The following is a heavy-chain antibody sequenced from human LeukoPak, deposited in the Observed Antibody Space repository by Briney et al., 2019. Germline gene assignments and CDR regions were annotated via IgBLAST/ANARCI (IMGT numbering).Heavy chain of an antibody. CDR1: GYTLTELS. D-gene: IGHD6-13*01. V-gene: IGHV1-24*01. CDR2: FDPEDGET. CDR3: ARGALREYSSSWYYFDY. Sequence: GASVKVSCKVSGYTLTELSMHWVRQAPGKGLEWMGGFDPEDGETIYAQKFQGRVTMTEDTSTDTAYMELSSLRSEDMAVYYCARGALREYSSSWYYFDYWGQGTLVTVSS. J-gene: IGHJ4*02.